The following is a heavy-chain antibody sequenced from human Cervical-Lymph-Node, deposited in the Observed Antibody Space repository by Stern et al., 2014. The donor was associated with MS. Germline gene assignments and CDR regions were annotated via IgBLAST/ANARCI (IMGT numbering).Heavy chain of an antibody. CDR2: IHHSGTT. J-gene: IGHJ5*02. D-gene: IGHD5-12*01. CDR3: ARVSLSDYDYFDP. CDR1: GDSISSNNW. Sequence: QVQLQESGPGLVRPSETLSLTCVVSGDSISSNNWWSWVRQSPEKGLEWIGEIHHSGTTNYAPLFKSRLTISLEKAKNHFSLNLNSVTAADTAVYHCARVSLSDYDYFDPWGQGTLVTVSS. V-gene: IGHV4-4*02.